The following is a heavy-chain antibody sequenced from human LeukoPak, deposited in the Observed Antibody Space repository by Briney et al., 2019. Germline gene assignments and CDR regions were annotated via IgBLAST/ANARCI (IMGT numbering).Heavy chain of an antibody. CDR2: INHSGST. J-gene: IGHJ4*02. V-gene: IGHV4-34*01. CDR1: GGSFSGYY. Sequence: SETLSLTCAVYGGSFSGYYWSWIRQPPGKGLEWIGEINHSGSTNYNPSLKSRVTISVDTSKNQFSLKLSSATAADTAVYYCARGGLVRFDYWGQGTLVTVSS. D-gene: IGHD6-19*01. CDR3: ARGGLVRFDY.